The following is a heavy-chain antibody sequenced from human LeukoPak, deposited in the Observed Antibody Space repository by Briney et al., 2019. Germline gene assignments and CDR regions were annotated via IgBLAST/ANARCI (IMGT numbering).Heavy chain of an antibody. CDR3: ARDFDDVNGNYYYIPDY. Sequence: GGSLGLSCETSGFNFSTNGMHWVRQAPGKGLEWVSFIRFDGTKTFYGDSVRGRFTISRDNPKNTLYLQLSSLRGDDTAVYYCARDFDDVNGNYYYIPDYWGQGTLVTVSS. CDR1: GFNFSTNG. CDR2: IRFDGTKT. J-gene: IGHJ4*02. V-gene: IGHV3-30*02. D-gene: IGHD3-10*01.